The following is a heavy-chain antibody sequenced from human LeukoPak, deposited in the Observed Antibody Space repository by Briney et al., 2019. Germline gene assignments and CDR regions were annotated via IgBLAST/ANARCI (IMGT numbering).Heavy chain of an antibody. D-gene: IGHD1/OR15-1a*01. CDR2: IYLYGTT. CDR3: ARQKWEQQGRDYYFNGLDV. V-gene: IGHV4-4*02. CDR1: GFTLTHAW. Sequence: GSLRLSCAASGFTLTHAWMTWVRQTPGKGLEWVGEIYLYGTTNYNPSFTSRVTMSVDRSRNQFSLKLTSVTAADTAVYYCARQKWEQQGRDYYFNGLDVWGPGTTVIVSS. J-gene: IGHJ6*02.